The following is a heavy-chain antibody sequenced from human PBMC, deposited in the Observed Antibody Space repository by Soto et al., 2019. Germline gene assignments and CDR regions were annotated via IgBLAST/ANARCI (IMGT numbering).Heavy chain of an antibody. J-gene: IGHJ6*02. V-gene: IGHV3-33*01. Sequence: GGSLRLSCAASGFTFSSYGMHWVRQAPGKGLEWVAVIWYDGSSKHYADSVKGRFSISRDNSKNTLYLQMNSLRAEDTAVYHCVREVYSSSHYGMDVWGQGTTVTVSS. CDR1: GFTFSSYG. CDR2: IWYDGSSK. D-gene: IGHD6-13*01. CDR3: VREVYSSSHYGMDV.